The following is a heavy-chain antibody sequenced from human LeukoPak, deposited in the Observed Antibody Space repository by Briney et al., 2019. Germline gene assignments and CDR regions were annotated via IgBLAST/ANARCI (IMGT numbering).Heavy chain of an antibody. CDR3: AKDGVSSNYYYYYMDV. CDR2: ISYDGSNK. V-gene: IGHV3-30*18. CDR1: GFTFSSYG. J-gene: IGHJ6*03. D-gene: IGHD3-16*01. Sequence: GGSLRLSCTVSGFTFSSYGMHWVRQAPGKGLEWVAVISYDGSNKYYADSVKGRFTISRDNSKNTLDLQMNSLRAEDTAVYYCAKDGVSSNYYYYYMDVWGKGPRSPSP.